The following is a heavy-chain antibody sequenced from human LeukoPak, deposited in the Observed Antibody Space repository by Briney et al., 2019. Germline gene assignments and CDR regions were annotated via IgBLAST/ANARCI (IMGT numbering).Heavy chain of an antibody. CDR2: IYTSGST. CDR3: ARLTRYYMDV. CDR1: GGSISSYY. Sequence: SETLSLTCTVSGGSISSYYWSWIRQPPGKGLEWIGYIYTSGSTNYNPSLKSRVTISVDTSKNQFSLKLSSVTAADTAVYYCARLTRYYMDVWGKGTTVSVSS. J-gene: IGHJ6*03. V-gene: IGHV4-4*09.